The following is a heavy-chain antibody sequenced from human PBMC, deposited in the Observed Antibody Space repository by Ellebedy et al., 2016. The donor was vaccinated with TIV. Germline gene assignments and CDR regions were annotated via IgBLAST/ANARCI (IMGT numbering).Heavy chain of an antibody. CDR2: ITSSSDYI. D-gene: IGHD2-8*01. J-gene: IGHJ4*02. CDR1: GFTFSSSS. Sequence: GESLKISXAASGFTFSSSSMNWVRQAPGKGLEWVSSITSSSDYIYSADSMKGRFTISRDNAKNSLYLQMNSLRAEDTAVYYCARDPPHCTNGAYYTMDHWGQGTLVTVSS. CDR3: ARDPPHCTNGAYYTMDH. V-gene: IGHV3-21*01.